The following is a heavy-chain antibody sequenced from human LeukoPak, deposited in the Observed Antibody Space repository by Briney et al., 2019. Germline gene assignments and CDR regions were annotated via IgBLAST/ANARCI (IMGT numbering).Heavy chain of an antibody. CDR2: IDWDDDK. J-gene: IGHJ4*02. CDR3: ARMGVGATYTFDY. D-gene: IGHD1-26*01. CDR1: GFSLSTSGMR. Sequence: SGHALVKPTQTLTLSCTFSGFSLSTSGMRVSWIRQPPGKALEWLARIDWDDDKVYITSLKTRLTISKDTSKNQVVLTMTNMDPVDTAAYYCARMGVGATYTFDYWGQGTLLTVSS. V-gene: IGHV2-70*04.